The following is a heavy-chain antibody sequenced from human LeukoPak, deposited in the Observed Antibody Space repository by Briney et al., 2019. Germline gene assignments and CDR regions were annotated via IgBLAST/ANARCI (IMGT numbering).Heavy chain of an antibody. CDR3: AKRGVVIRVILVGFHKEAYYFDS. D-gene: IGHD2/OR15-2a*01. CDR2: IHQDGSEK. V-gene: IGHV3-7*03. J-gene: IGHJ4*02. Sequence: GGSLRLSCAASGFTLRTYWMTWVRQAPGKGLEWVANIHQDGSEKNYVDSVKGRFTISRDNPKNTLFLQMNSLRAEDTAVYFCAKRGVVIRVILVGFHKEAYYFDSWGQGALVTVSS. CDR1: GFTLRTYW.